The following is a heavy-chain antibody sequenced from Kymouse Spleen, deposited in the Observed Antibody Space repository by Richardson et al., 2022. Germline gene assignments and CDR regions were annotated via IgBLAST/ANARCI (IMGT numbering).Heavy chain of an antibody. J-gene: IGHJ3*02. V-gene: IGHV3-30*18. Sequence: QVQLVESGGGVVQPGRSLRLSCAASGFTFSSYGMHWVRQAPGKGLEWVAVISYDGSNKYYADSVKGRFTISRDNSKNTLYLQMNSLRAEDTAVYYCAKEITGTTDAFDIWGQGTMVTVSS. CDR1: GFTFSSYG. CDR2: ISYDGSNK. D-gene: IGHD1-7*01. CDR3: AKEITGTTDAFDI.